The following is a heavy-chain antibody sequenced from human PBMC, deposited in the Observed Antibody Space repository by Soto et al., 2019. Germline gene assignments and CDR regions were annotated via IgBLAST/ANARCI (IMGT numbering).Heavy chain of an antibody. CDR2: ISTTSFTI. J-gene: IGHJ5*01. D-gene: IGHD2-15*01. CDR3: ARDRCYDGSCYSATDS. Sequence: GGSLRLSCAASGFSFSTYNMDWVRQAPGKGPEWIAYISTTSFTIYYADSVKGRFTISRDNDRNSLYLEMNSLRDEDTAVYYCARDRCYDGSCYSATDSWGQGTLVTVSS. V-gene: IGHV3-48*02. CDR1: GFSFSTYN.